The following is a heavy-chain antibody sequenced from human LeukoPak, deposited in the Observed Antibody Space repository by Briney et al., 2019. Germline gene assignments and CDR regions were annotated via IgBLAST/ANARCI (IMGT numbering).Heavy chain of an antibody. CDR1: GFTFSTYG. CDR3: ARDQITTVRGIIARSTPYYDYHYMDV. J-gene: IGHJ6*03. Sequence: GRSLRLSCAASGFTFSTYGMHWVRQAPGKGLEWVAVISSDGSNKYYADSVKGRFTISRDNSKNTLYLQMNSLRADDTAVYYCARDQITTVRGIIARSTPYYDYHYMDVWGKGTTVTVSS. V-gene: IGHV3-30*03. CDR2: ISSDGSNK. D-gene: IGHD3-10*01.